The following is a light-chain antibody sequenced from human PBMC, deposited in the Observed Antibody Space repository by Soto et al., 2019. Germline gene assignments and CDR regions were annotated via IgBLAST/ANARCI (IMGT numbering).Light chain of an antibody. CDR3: QQYSSYPWT. J-gene: IGKJ1*01. Sequence: EIQMTQSPSTLSASVGDRVTITCRASQSISAWLAWYQQKSGKAPRLLIFDVSSLESGVPSRFSGSGSGTEFTLTINSLQPDDFATYYCQQYSSYPWTFGLGTKVESK. V-gene: IGKV1-5*01. CDR2: DVS. CDR1: QSISAW.